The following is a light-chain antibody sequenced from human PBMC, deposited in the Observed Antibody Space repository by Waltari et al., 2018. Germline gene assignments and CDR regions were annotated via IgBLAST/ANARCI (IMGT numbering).Light chain of an antibody. Sequence: DIQMTQSPYSLSASVGDSVPITCRAIPGISNSLSLYQQRLGKAPKLLLSDASRLESGVPSRFSGSGSGTDYTLTISSLQPEDFATYYCQQYERTPPTFGQGTKVEIK. CDR3: QQYERTPPT. CDR1: PGISNS. V-gene: IGKV1-NL1*01. CDR2: DAS. J-gene: IGKJ1*01.